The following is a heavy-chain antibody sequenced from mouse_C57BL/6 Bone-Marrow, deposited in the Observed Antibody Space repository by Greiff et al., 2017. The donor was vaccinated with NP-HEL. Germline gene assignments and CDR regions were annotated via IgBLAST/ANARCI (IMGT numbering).Heavy chain of an antibody. D-gene: IGHD6-1*01. CDR2: IYPGDGAT. CDR1: GYTFSTSW. V-gene: IGHV1-82*01. CDR3: ARGESWGAFFDY. J-gene: IGHJ2*01. Sequence: VQLQQSGPELVKPGASVKISCKASGYTFSTSWMNWMKQRPGKGLEWIGRIYPGDGATYYSGNFGGKASLTADKSSNSAYRQLSSLTSEDSAVYFCARGESWGAFFDYWGQGTTLTVSS.